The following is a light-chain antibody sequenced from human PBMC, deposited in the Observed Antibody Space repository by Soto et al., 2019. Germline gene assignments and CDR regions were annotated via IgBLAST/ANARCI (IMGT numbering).Light chain of an antibody. CDR2: EVS. V-gene: IGLV2-11*01. J-gene: IGLJ2*01. CDR1: SSDVGGYNY. CDR3: SAYAGSSVL. Sequence: QSALTQPRSVSGSPGQSVTISCTGTSSDVGGYNYVSWYQQYPDKAPKLMIFEVSNRPSGVSNRFSGSKSGNTASLTISGLQAEDEADYYCSAYAGSSVLFGGGTKVTVL.